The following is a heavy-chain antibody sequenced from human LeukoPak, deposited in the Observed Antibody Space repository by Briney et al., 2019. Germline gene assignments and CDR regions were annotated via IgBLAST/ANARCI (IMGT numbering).Heavy chain of an antibody. CDR1: GFTFSDYG. J-gene: IGHJ4*02. CDR2: IRSDGINK. V-gene: IGHV3-30*02. Sequence: GGSLRLSCAASGFTFSDYGMHWVRQAPGKGLEWVTFIRSDGINKYYSASVKGRFTISRDNSKNTLYLQMNSLRPEDTAIYYCAKGSAWSHGYFDYWGQGTLVTVSS. CDR3: AKGSAWSHGYFDY. D-gene: IGHD6-19*01.